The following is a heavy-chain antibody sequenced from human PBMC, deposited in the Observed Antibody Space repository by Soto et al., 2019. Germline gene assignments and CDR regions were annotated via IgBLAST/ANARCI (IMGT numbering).Heavy chain of an antibody. CDR2: ISGSGGST. CDR1: GFTFSSYA. V-gene: IGHV3-23*01. Sequence: EVQLLESGGGLVQPGGSLRLSFAASGFTFSSYAMSLVRQAPRKGLEGVLAISGSGGSTYYADSVKGRFTISRDNSKNTLYLQMNSLRAEDTAVYYCAKDPPLLMDSDAFDIWGQGTMVTVSS. J-gene: IGHJ3*02. CDR3: AKDPPLLMDSDAFDI.